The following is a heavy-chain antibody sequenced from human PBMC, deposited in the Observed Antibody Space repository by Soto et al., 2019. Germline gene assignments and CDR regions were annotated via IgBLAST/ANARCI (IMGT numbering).Heavy chain of an antibody. CDR3: ARGGDDYGDYETLDY. V-gene: IGHV1-69*01. Sequence: QVQLVQSGAEVKKPGSSVKVSCKASGGTFSSYAISWVRQAPGQGVEWMGGIITIFGTANYAQKFQGRVTITADESTRTDYMERSSLRSEDTAVYYCARGGDDYGDYETLDYWGQGTLVTVSS. D-gene: IGHD4-17*01. CDR1: GGTFSSYA. J-gene: IGHJ4*02. CDR2: IITIFGTA.